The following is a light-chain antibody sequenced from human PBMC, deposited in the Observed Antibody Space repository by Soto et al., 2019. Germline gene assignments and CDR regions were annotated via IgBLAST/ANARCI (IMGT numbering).Light chain of an antibody. J-gene: IGKJ4*01. CDR2: DAS. V-gene: IGKV1-5*01. Sequence: DIQMTQSPSTLSASVGDRVTFTCRPSQSISSWLAWYQQKPGTDPKLLIYDASNLESGVPSRFSGSGSGTEFTLPIRSLQPDDFATYYCQQYDSYSPLTFGGGTKVDIK. CDR1: QSISSW. CDR3: QQYDSYSPLT.